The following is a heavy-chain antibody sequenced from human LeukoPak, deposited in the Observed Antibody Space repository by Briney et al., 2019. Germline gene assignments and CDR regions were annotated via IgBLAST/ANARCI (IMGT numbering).Heavy chain of an antibody. V-gene: IGHV3-21*01. D-gene: IGHD2-15*01. J-gene: IGHJ6*03. CDR2: ISSATSSGTTYI. CDR3: ARYCSSSSCPYYYHIDV. Sequence: RGSLRLSCAASRFTFTSYAMSWVREAPGTGLEWGSSISSATSSGTTYIYYADSVKGLITISRDNDKNSLYLQMNSLRAEDTAVYHCARYCSSSSCPYYYHIDVWGKGTTVTVSS. CDR1: RFTFTSYA.